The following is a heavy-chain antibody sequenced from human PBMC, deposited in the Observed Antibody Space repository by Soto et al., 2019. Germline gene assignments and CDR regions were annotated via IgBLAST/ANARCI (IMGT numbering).Heavy chain of an antibody. CDR1: GGSISSSS. D-gene: IGHD2-2*01. Sequence: PSETLSLTCTVSGGSISSSSWSWIRQPPGRGLEWIGYNYNNGRTDYNPSLKSRVTISVDTSKNHFSLKLSSVTPADTAVYYCARARFCTSTSCYHYFDFWGQGTLVTVSS. V-gene: IGHV4-59*01. J-gene: IGHJ4*02. CDR2: NYNNGRT. CDR3: ARARFCTSTSCYHYFDF.